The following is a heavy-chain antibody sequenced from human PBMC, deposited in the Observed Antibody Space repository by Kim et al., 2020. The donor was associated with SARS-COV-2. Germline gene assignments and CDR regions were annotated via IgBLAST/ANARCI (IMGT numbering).Heavy chain of an antibody. J-gene: IGHJ4*02. D-gene: IGHD3-22*01. V-gene: IGHV4-4*07. CDR3: ARKKYYDSGGFDY. Sequence: YSPSLKSRVTISVDASKNQFSLKLTSVTAADTAVYYCARKKYYDSGGFDYWGQGSLVTVSS.